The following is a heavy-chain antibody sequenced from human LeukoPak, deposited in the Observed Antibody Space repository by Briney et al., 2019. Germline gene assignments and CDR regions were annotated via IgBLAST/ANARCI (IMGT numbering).Heavy chain of an antibody. D-gene: IGHD1-26*01. CDR2: MNPNSGNT. CDR1: GYTFTSYD. Sequence: RASVTVSFKASGYTFTSYDINWVRQATGQGLEWMGWMNPNSGNTGYAQKFQGRVTMTRNTSISTAYMELSSLRSEDTAVYYCARALGANGFDYWGQGTLVTVSS. V-gene: IGHV1-8*01. J-gene: IGHJ4*02. CDR3: ARALGANGFDY.